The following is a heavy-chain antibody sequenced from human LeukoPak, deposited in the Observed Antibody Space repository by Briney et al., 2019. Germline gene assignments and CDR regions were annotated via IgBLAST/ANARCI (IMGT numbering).Heavy chain of an antibody. CDR2: INTNTGNP. Sequence: ASVKVSCKASGYTFTGYAMNWVRQAPGQGLEWMGWINTNTGNPTYAQGFTGRFVFSLDTSVSTAYLQISSLKAEDTAVYYCARDLPFGSSWYHYYYYGMDVWGQGTTVTVSS. J-gene: IGHJ6*02. D-gene: IGHD6-13*01. CDR1: GYTFTGYA. V-gene: IGHV7-4-1*02. CDR3: ARDLPFGSSWYHYYYYGMDV.